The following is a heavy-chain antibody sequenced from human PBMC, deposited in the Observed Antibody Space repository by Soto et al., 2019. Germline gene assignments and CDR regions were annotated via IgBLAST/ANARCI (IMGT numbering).Heavy chain of an antibody. CDR1: GSSISSGGYY. CDR2: IYYSGST. D-gene: IGHD3-16*02. V-gene: IGHV4-31*03. CDR3: ARDPSRVTAGATAAFDI. Sequence: TLSLTCTFSGSSISSGGYYWSWIRQHPGKGLEWIGYIYYSGSTYYNPSLKSRVTISVDTSKNQFSLKLSSVTAADTAVYYCARDPSRVTAGATAAFDIWGQGTMVT. J-gene: IGHJ3*02.